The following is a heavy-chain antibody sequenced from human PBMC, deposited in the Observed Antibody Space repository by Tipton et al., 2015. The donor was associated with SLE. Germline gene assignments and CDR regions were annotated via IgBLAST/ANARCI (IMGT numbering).Heavy chain of an antibody. CDR2: INGDGRIT. D-gene: IGHD6-13*01. J-gene: IGHJ4*02. CDR1: GFTLRNYW. CDR3: ARDRGSSWFFFDY. V-gene: IGHV3-74*01. Sequence: SLRLSCAASGFTLRNYWMNWVRQGPGKGLEWVSRINGDGRITSYADSVKGRFTISRDNAKNTLYLQMTSLRAEDTALYYCARDRGSSWFFFDYWGQGTLVTVSS.